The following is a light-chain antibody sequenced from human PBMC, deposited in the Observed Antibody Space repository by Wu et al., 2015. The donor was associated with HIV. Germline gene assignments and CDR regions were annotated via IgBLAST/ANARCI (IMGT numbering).Light chain of an antibody. Sequence: IVMTQSPGTLSVSPGERATLSCRASQSVTSNLAWYQQKPGQVPRLLIYGASTRAPGIPDRFSGSGSGTEFTLTISSVQSEDFAVYYCHQYDNWRSFGGGTKVDVK. J-gene: IGKJ4*01. CDR3: HQYDNWRS. V-gene: IGKV3-15*01. CDR2: GAS. CDR1: QSVTSN.